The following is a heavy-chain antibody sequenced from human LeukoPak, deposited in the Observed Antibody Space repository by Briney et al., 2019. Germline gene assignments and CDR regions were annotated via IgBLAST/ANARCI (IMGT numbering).Heavy chain of an antibody. CDR2: IYYSGST. CDR1: GGSISSGDYY. J-gene: IGHJ4*02. V-gene: IGHV4-30-4*08. D-gene: IGHD2-2*01. Sequence: SQTLSLTCTVSGGSISSGDYYWSWIRQPPGKGLEWIGYIYYSGSTYYNPSLKNRVTISVDTSKNQFSLKLSSVTAADTAVYYCARGGGYCSSTSCSGFDYWGQGTLVTVSS. CDR3: ARGGGYCSSTSCSGFDY.